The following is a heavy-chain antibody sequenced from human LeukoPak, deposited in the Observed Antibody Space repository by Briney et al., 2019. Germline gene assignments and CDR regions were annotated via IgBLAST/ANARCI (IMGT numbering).Heavy chain of an antibody. Sequence: PSETLSLTCAVYGGSFSGYYWSWIRQPPGKGLEWIGYIYYSGSTNYNPSLESRVTISVDTSKNQISLKLSSVTAADTAVYYCARGYCSGGSCYGDYWGQGTLVTVSS. CDR3: ARGYCSGGSCYGDY. CDR2: IYYSGST. J-gene: IGHJ4*02. D-gene: IGHD2-15*01. V-gene: IGHV4-59*01. CDR1: GGSFSGYY.